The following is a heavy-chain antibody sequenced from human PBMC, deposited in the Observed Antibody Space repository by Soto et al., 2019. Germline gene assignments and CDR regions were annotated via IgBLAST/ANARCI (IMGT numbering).Heavy chain of an antibody. CDR3: ARVERGTATTVVDAFDI. J-gene: IGHJ3*02. Sequence: QVQLQQWGAGLLKPSETLSLTCAVYGGFVTSGSYYWSWIRQPPGKGLEWIGEMSHSGGTHFNPSLKSRVTISVDTSKNQFTQKMSSVTAADTVLYYCARVERGTATTVVDAFDIWGPGTMVTVSS. V-gene: IGHV4-34*01. CDR1: GGFVTSGSYY. D-gene: IGHD1-1*01. CDR2: MSHSGGT.